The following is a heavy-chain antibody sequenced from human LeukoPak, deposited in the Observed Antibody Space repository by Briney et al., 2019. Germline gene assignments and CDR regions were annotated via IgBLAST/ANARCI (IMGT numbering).Heavy chain of an antibody. D-gene: IGHD3-22*01. Sequence: GGSLRLSCAASGFTFSNAWMSWVRQAPGKGLEWVGRIKSKTDGGTTDYAAPVKGRFTISRDDSKNTLYLQVNSLKTEDTAVYYCTTDRPYYYESSGYYGYWGQGTLVTVSS. CDR2: IKSKTDGGTT. CDR1: GFTFSNAW. J-gene: IGHJ4*02. V-gene: IGHV3-15*01. CDR3: TTDRPYYYESSGYYGY.